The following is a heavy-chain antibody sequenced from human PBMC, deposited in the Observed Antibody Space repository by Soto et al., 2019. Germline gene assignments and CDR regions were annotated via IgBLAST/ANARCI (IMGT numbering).Heavy chain of an antibody. CDR1: GGSFSGYY. CDR2: INHSGST. D-gene: IGHD6-6*01. J-gene: IGHJ4*02. CDR3: ARGMLSARLLSGLDY. V-gene: IGHV4-34*01. Sequence: SETLSLTCAVYGGSFSGYYWSWIRQPPGKGLEWIGEINHSGSTNYNPSLKSRVTISVDTSKNQFSLKLSSVTAADTAVYYCARGMLSARLLSGLDYWSQGTLVTVSS.